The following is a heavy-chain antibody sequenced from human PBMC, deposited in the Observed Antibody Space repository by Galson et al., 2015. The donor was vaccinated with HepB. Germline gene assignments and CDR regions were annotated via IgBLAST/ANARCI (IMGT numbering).Heavy chain of an antibody. J-gene: IGHJ6*02. V-gene: IGHV4-31*03. Sequence: TLSLTCTVSGGSISSGGYYWSWIRQHPGKGLEWIGYIYYSGSTYYNPSLKSRVTISVDTSKNQFSLKLSSVTAADTAVYYCARARDYYSNYGMDVWGQGTTVTVSS. CDR2: IYYSGST. D-gene: IGHD4-11*01. CDR1: GGSISSGGYY. CDR3: ARARDYYSNYGMDV.